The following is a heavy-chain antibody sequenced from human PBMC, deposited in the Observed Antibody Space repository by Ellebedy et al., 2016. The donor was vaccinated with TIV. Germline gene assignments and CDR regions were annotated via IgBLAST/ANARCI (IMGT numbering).Heavy chain of an antibody. CDR2: INPRGGSK. V-gene: IGHV1-46*01. D-gene: IGHD6-13*01. CDR1: GYTFIGHY. J-gene: IGHJ4*02. CDR3: ARDQAEGRSSDY. Sequence: AASVKVSCKASGYTFIGHYIYWVRQAPGQGLAWMGIINPRGGSKDYAQKFQGRVTMTRDTSTSTVYMELSSLRSEDTAVYYCARDQAEGRSSDYWGQGTLVTVSS.